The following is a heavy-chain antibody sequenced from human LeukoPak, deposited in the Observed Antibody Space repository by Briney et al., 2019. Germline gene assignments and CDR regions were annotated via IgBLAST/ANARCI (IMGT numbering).Heavy chain of an antibody. V-gene: IGHV4-38-2*02. D-gene: IGHD1-26*01. CDR1: GYSIASGYL. CDR2: IYHSGRT. J-gene: IGHJ4*02. CDR3: ARGGPWELSHRDYFDY. Sequence: SETLSLTCTVSGYSIASGYLWGWIRQTPEKGLEWIATIYHSGRTYYNLSLKSRVTISMDTSRNQFSLKVTSVTAADTALYFCARGGPWELSHRDYFDYWGQGTLGTVSS.